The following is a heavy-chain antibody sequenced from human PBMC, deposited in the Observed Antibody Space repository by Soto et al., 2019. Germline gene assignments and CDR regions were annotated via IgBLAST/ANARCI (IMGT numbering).Heavy chain of an antibody. D-gene: IGHD2-2*01. Sequence: QVQLQESGPGLVKPSQTLSLTCTVSGGFISSGDYYCNWIRQLPGKGLEWIGYIEHSGSSFYNPSLKCRVALALDTSKNQFSLKLNSVTAADTAVYYCAREVVPATVDFYYYYIDFWGKGTTVTVSS. CDR2: IEHSGSS. V-gene: IGHV4-31*03. CDR3: AREVVPATVDFYYYYIDF. J-gene: IGHJ6*03. CDR1: GGFISSGDYY.